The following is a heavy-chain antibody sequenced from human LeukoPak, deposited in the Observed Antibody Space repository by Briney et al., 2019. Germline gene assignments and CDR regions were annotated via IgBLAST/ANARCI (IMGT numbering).Heavy chain of an antibody. CDR1: GYTFTGYY. CDR3: ARAPCGSITSCYTDNWFDP. Sequence: ASVKVSCKASGYTFTGYYMHWVRQAPGQGLEWMGWINPNSGGTNYAQKFQGRVTMTRDTSISTAYMELSRLRSDDTAVYYCARAPCGSITSCYTDNWFDPWGQGTLVTVSS. V-gene: IGHV1-2*02. D-gene: IGHD2-2*02. J-gene: IGHJ5*02. CDR2: INPNSGGT.